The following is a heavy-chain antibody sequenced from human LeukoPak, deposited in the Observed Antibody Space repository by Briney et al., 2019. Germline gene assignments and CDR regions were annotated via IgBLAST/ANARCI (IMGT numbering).Heavy chain of an antibody. J-gene: IGHJ4*02. V-gene: IGHV3-66*01. CDR2: IYSGGST. CDR3: ARDEPLGEYVS. Sequence: GGSLRLSCAASGFTVSSNYMSWVRQAPGKGLEWVSVIYSGGSTYYADSVKGRFTISRDNSKNTLYLRMNSLRAEDTAVYYCARDEPLGEYVSWGQGTLVTVSS. D-gene: IGHD3-10*01. CDR1: GFTVSSNY.